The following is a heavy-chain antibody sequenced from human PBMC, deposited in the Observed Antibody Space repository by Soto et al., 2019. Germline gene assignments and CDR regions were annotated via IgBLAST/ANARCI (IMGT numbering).Heavy chain of an antibody. Sequence: QVQLVQSGAEVKRPGASVKVSCKASGYTFTRYGIAWVRQAPGQGLEWMGWISTHNGNTYYAQSLQGRVTMTTDTSTATVYMELRNLRSDDAAVYYCARGGYRYSYSNDYWGQGTLVTVSS. CDR3: ARGGYRYSYSNDY. CDR2: ISTHNGNT. V-gene: IGHV1-18*01. J-gene: IGHJ4*02. D-gene: IGHD5-18*01. CDR1: GYTFTRYG.